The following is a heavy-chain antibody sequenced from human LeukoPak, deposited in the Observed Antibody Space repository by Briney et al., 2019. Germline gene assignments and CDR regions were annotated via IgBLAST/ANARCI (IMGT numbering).Heavy chain of an antibody. D-gene: IGHD3-22*01. V-gene: IGHV1-18*01. CDR2: ISAYNGNT. J-gene: IGHJ4*02. Sequence: ASVNVSCKASGYTFTSYGISWVRQAPGKGLEWMGWISAYNGNTNYAQKLQGRVTMTTDTSTSTAYMELRSLRSDDTAVYYCARDQVGITMIVVVPRFGYWGQGTLVTVSS. CDR3: ARDQVGITMIVVVPRFGY. CDR1: GYTFTSYG.